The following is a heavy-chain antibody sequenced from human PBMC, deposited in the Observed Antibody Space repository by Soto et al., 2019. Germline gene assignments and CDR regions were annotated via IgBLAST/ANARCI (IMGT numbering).Heavy chain of an antibody. CDR3: VGALFFEVPYYYYCMDF. Sequence: GGSLRLSCAASGFSFSTYLMSWVRQAPGKGLEWVANIKQGGNEKFYVDSVKGRFTISRDNDKKSLYLQMDSLRVEDTAVYYCVGALFFEVPYYYYCMDFWGQGTTVTVSS. CDR1: GFSFSTYL. CDR2: IKQGGNEK. V-gene: IGHV3-7*01. D-gene: IGHD3-3*01. J-gene: IGHJ6*02.